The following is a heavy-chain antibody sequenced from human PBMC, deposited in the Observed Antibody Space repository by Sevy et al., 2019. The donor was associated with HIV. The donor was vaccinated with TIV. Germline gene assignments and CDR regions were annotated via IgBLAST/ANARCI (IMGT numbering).Heavy chain of an antibody. CDR2: ISHDGTNK. V-gene: IGHV3-30*04. CDR1: GFTFSSSA. CDR3: ARDMAHLPIAVAGNFYYYYGMDV. J-gene: IGHJ6*02. Sequence: GGSLRRSCAASGFTFSSSAMHWVRQAPAKGLEWVALISHDGTNKYYADSVKGRFTISRDNSKNTLYLQMNSLRAEETAVYYCARDMAHLPIAVAGNFYYYYGMDVWGQGTTVTVSS. D-gene: IGHD6-19*01.